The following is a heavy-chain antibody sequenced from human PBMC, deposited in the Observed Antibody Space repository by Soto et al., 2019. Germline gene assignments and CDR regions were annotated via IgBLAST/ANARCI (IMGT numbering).Heavy chain of an antibody. CDR3: ARRYVCCYGSGTGPYYYGMDV. J-gene: IGHJ6*02. V-gene: IGHV1-2*02. Sequence: ASVKVSCKASGYTFTGYYMHWVRQAPGQGLEWMGWINPNSGGTNYAQKFQGRVTMTRDASISTAYMELSRLRSDDTAVYYCARRYVCCYGSGTGPYYYGMDVWGQGTTVTVSS. CDR2: INPNSGGT. D-gene: IGHD3-10*01. CDR1: GYTFTGYY.